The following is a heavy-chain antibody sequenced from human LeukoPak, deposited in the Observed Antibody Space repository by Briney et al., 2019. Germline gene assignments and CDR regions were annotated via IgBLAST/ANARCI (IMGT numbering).Heavy chain of an antibody. D-gene: IGHD2-2*01. CDR1: GGTFSSYA. CDR2: INPNSGGT. CDR3: SSTSYGWFDP. V-gene: IGHV1-2*02. J-gene: IGHJ5*02. Sequence: GASVKVSCKASGGTFSSYAITWVRQAPGQGLEWMGWINPNSGGTNYAQKFQGRVTMTRDTSISTAYMELSRLRSDDTAVYYCSSTSYGWFDPWGQGTLVTVSS.